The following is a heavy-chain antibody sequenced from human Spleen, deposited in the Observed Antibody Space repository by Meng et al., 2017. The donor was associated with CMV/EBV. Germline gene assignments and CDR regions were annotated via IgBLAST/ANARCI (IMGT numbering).Heavy chain of an antibody. V-gene: IGHV4-34*01. CDR1: GGSLSDHY. J-gene: IGHJ4*02. CDR2: TNHSGST. CDR3: ARGRGLGDY. Sequence: GSLRLSCDVHGGSLSDHYWNWIRQSPGKGLEWIGETNHSGSTNYNPSLKSRVTISVDTSKKQISLKLSSVTAADTAVYYCARGRGLGDYWGQGTLVTVSS. D-gene: IGHD3-16*01.